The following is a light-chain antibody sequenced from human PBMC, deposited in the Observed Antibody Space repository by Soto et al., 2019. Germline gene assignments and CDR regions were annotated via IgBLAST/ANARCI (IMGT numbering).Light chain of an antibody. J-gene: IGKJ1*01. CDR2: AAS. CDR1: QGIGSN. V-gene: IGKV1-8*01. Sequence: AIRMTQSQSSLSPSPGEKVTITCRPSQGIGSNLAWYQQKPGKAANLLIYAASTLQSGVPSRFSGSGSGTDFTLTISCLQSEDLATYYCQQYYSYPRTFGQGTKVEIK. CDR3: QQYYSYPRT.